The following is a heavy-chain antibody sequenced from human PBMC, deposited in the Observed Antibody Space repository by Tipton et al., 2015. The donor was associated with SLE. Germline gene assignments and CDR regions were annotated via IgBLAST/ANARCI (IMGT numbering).Heavy chain of an antibody. D-gene: IGHD3-22*01. Sequence: TLSLTCTVSGGSITSGNYWSWIRQPAGRGLEWIGHIYMSGSTNYNPALKSRVTISLDTSKNQFSLKLTSLTAADTAVYYCARNWGNDSGGYYHWYIDLWGRGTLATVSS. CDR2: IYMSGST. CDR3: ARNWGNDSGGYYHWYIDL. CDR1: GGSITSGNY. J-gene: IGHJ2*01. V-gene: IGHV4-61*09.